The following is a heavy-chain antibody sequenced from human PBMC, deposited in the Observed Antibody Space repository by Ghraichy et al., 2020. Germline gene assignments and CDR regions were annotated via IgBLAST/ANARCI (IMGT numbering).Heavy chain of an antibody. V-gene: IGHV1-69*04. J-gene: IGHJ4*02. Sequence: SVKVSCKASGGTFSSYAISWVRQAPGQGLEWMGRIIPILGIANYAQKFQGRVTITADKSTSTAYMELSSLRSEDTAVYYCARAPITRYNYDYWGQGTLVTVSS. CDR3: ARAPITRYNYDY. D-gene: IGHD5-24*01. CDR2: IIPILGIA. CDR1: GGTFSSYA.